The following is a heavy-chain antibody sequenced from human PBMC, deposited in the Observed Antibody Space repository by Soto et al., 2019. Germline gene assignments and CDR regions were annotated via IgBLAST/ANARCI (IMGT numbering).Heavy chain of an antibody. CDR1: GFTFNSYG. J-gene: IGHJ5*02. Sequence: GGSLRLSCAASGFTFNSYGMHWVRQAPGKGLEWVSYISSSSSTIYYADSEKGRFTISRDNAKNSLYLQMNSLRAEDTAVYYCARHPERIAQIGWFDPWGQGTLVTVSS. V-gene: IGHV3-48*01. CDR2: ISSSSSTI. D-gene: IGHD6-13*01. CDR3: ARHPERIAQIGWFDP.